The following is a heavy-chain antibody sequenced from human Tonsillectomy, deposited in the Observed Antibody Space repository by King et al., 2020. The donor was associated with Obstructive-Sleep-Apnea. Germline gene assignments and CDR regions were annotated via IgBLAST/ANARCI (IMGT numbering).Heavy chain of an antibody. CDR3: ARGSGARFYYGMDV. D-gene: IGHD2-8*02. CDR1: GFTFSTYG. V-gene: IGHV3-33*01. Sequence: VQLVESGGGVVQPGRSLSLSCAASGFTFSTYGMHWVRQAPGKGLEWVAVIWYDGSNEYYADSVKGRFTISRDNSKNTLYLQMNSLSAEDTAVYYCARGSGARFYYGMDVWGQGTTVTVSS. J-gene: IGHJ6*02. CDR2: IWYDGSNE.